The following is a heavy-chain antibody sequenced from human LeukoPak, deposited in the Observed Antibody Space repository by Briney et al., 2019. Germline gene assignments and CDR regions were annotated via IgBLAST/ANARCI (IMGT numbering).Heavy chain of an antibody. V-gene: IGHV4-59*01. Sequence: SETLSLTCTVSGGSISSYYWSWIRQPPGKGLEGIGYIYYSGSTNYNPSLKSRVTISVDTSKNQFSLKLSSVTAADTAVYYCARVSSSWAQYYYYGMDVWGQGTTVTVSS. J-gene: IGHJ6*02. CDR3: ARVSSSWAQYYYYGMDV. D-gene: IGHD6-13*01. CDR1: GGSISSYY. CDR2: IYYSGST.